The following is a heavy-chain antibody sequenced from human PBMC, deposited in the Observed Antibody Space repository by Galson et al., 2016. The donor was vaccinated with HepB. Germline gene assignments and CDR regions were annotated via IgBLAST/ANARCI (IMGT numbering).Heavy chain of an antibody. CDR1: GFSFSNCW. CDR2: IKYDGTEK. J-gene: IGHJ4*02. D-gene: IGHD6-13*01. CDR3: AKDAYSRGDY. Sequence: SLRLSCAASGFSFSNCWMSRVRQAPGKGLEWVANIKYDGTEKSYVGSVKGRFTISRDNAKNSLYLQMNSLRVEDTAMYYCAKDAYSRGDYWGQGTLVTVSS. V-gene: IGHV3-7*05.